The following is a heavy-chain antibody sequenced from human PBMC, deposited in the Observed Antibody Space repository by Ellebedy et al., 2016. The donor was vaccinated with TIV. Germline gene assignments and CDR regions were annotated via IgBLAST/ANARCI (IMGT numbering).Heavy chain of an antibody. Sequence: AASVKVSCKASGYSLTNFAIHWVRQAPGQRLEWMGYIDPGNGNREYSQKFQGRVTFTKDTSANTEYMELTSLRSEDTALYYCARAPYSSWEKFDNWGQGTLVTVSS. CDR1: GYSLTNFA. J-gene: IGHJ4*02. D-gene: IGHD4-11*01. CDR3: ARAPYSSWEKFDN. CDR2: IDPGNGNR. V-gene: IGHV1-3*01.